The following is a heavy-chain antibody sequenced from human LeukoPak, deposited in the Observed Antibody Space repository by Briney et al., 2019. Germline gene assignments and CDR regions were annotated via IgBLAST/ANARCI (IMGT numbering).Heavy chain of an antibody. CDR1: GGSISSGAYY. D-gene: IGHD2-15*01. CDR3: AGSSCSGGSCYWGFDY. J-gene: IGHJ4*02. V-gene: IGHV4-31*03. Sequence: SETLSLTCTVSGGSISSGAYYWSWIRQVPGKGLEWIGYGYFRGNTFYNPSLKGRVTISVDTSNNHFSLQLNSVTAADTAVYYCAGSSCSGGSCYWGFDYWGQGTLVTVSS. CDR2: GYFRGNT.